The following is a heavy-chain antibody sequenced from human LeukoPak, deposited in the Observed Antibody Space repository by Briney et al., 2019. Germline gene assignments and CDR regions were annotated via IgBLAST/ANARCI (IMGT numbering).Heavy chain of an antibody. D-gene: IGHD2-2*01. V-gene: IGHV4-39*01. CDR3: ARLSTHHFDY. J-gene: IGHJ4*02. CDR2: IYYSGST. CDR1: GGSISSYY. Sequence: SETLSLTCTVSGGSISSYYWGWIRQPPGKGLEWIGSIYYSGSTYYNPSLKSRVTISVDTSKNQFSLKLSSVTAADTAVYYCARLSTHHFDYWGQGTLVTVSS.